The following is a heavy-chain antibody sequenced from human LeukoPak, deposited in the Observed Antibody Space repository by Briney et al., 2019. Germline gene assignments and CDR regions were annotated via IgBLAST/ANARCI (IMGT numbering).Heavy chain of an antibody. CDR3: STDALRVTSHYYYYIDV. D-gene: IGHD2-21*02. CDR1: GFAFNNAW. V-gene: IGHV3-15*01. CDR2: IKSKTNGGTT. J-gene: IGHJ6*03. Sequence: PGGSLRLSCAASGFAFNNAWMSWVRQAPGKGLEWVGRIKSKTNGGTTDYAAPVKGRFIISRDDSKNTLYLQINSLKSEDKAVYYCSTDALRVTSHYYYYIDVWGKGTTVTVSS.